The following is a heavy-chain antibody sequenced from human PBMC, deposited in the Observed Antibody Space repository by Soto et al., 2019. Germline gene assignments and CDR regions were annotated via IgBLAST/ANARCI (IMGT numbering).Heavy chain of an antibody. J-gene: IGHJ5*02. Sequence: PSETLSLTCTVSGGSISSGGYYWSWIRQHPWKGLEWIGYIYYSGRTYYNPSLHSRVSIAVDTTENQFSLKLTSVTDADTSVYSCARGYFYSSSSSFEPWGRGTLVTVS. D-gene: IGHD6-6*01. CDR3: ARGYFYSSSSSFEP. V-gene: IGHV4-31*03. CDR2: IYYSGRT. CDR1: GGSISSGGYY.